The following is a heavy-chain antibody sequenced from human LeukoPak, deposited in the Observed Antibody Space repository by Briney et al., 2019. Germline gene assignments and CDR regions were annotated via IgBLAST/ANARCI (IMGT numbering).Heavy chain of an antibody. Sequence: SETLSLTCTVSGGSISSGDYYWSWIRQPPGKGLEWIGYIYYSGSTYYNPSLKSRVTISVDTSKNQFSLKLSSVAAADTAVYYCARGAHDSGSYQYFFDYWGQGTLVTVSS. CDR2: IYYSGST. CDR1: GGSISSGDYY. CDR3: ARGAHDSGSYQYFFDY. V-gene: IGHV4-30-4*01. J-gene: IGHJ4*02. D-gene: IGHD3-10*01.